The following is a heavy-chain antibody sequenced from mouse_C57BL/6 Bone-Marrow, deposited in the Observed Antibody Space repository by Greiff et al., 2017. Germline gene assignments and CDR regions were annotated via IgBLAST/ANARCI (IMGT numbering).Heavy chain of an antibody. J-gene: IGHJ2*01. V-gene: IGHV1-78*01. CDR1: GYTFTDHT. Sequence: VQLQQSDAELVKPGASVKISCKVSGYTFTDHTIHWMKQRPEQGLEWIGYIYPRDGSTKYNEKFKGKATLTADKSSSTAYMPLNSLTSEDSAVXFCARGNYYGSSYLDYWGQGTTLTVSS. CDR2: IYPRDGST. CDR3: ARGNYYGSSYLDY. D-gene: IGHD1-1*01.